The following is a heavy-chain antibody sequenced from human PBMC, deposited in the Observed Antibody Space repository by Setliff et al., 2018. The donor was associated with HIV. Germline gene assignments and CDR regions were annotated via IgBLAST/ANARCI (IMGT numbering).Heavy chain of an antibody. J-gene: IGHJ3*01. Sequence: PGESLKISCAASGFTFSSYGMHWVRQVPGKGLEWVAVIWFDGSKQDYVDSVKGRFTISRDNSKNTLYLQMNSLRAEDTAVYYCAVITGGGAFDFWGQGTMVTVS. V-gene: IGHV3-33*08. CDR1: GFTFSSYG. CDR2: IWFDGSKQ. CDR3: AVITGGGAFDF. D-gene: IGHD1-20*01.